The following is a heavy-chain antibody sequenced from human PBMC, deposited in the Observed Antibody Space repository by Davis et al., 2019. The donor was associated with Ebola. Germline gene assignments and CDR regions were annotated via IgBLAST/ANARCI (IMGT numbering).Heavy chain of an antibody. D-gene: IGHD2-15*01. J-gene: IGHJ4*02. CDR1: GASFSGYY. CDR2: INHSGST. Sequence: PSETLSPTCAVYGASFSGYYWSWIRQPPGKGLEWIGEINHSGSTNYNPSLKSRVTMSVDTSKNQFSLKLSSVTAADTAVYYCAAGWSVDRRFDYWGQGTLVTVSS. CDR3: AAGWSVDRRFDY. V-gene: IGHV4-34*01.